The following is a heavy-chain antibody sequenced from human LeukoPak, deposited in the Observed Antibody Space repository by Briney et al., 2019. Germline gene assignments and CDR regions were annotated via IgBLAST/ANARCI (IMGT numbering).Heavy chain of an antibody. V-gene: IGHV1-69*04. D-gene: IGHD5-12*01. J-gene: IGHJ4*02. Sequence: ASVKVSCKASGGTFSSYAISWVRQAPGQGLEWMGRIIPILGIANYAQKFQGRVTITADKSTSTAYMELSSLRSEDTAVYYCASLTRLRPSYYFDYWGQGTLVTVSS. CDR1: GGTFSSYA. CDR2: IIPILGIA. CDR3: ASLTRLRPSYYFDY.